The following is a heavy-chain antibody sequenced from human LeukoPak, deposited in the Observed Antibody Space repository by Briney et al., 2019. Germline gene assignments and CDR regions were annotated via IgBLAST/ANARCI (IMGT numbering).Heavy chain of an antibody. CDR1: GGSMSTYY. CDR2: IYTTGST. V-gene: IGHV4-4*07. J-gene: IGHJ4*02. CDR3: ARDRTYGGNSGFDY. D-gene: IGHD4-23*01. Sequence: PSETLSLTCTVSGGSMSTYYWSWIRQPAGKGLERIGRIYTTGSTSYNPSLKSRVTMSVDTAKNQFSLNLTSVTAADTAVYYCARDRTYGGNSGFDYWGQGTLVTVSS.